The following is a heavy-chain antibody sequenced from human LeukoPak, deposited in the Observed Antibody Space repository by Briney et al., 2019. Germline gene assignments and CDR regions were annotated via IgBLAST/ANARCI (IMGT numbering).Heavy chain of an antibody. V-gene: IGHV3-43*02. D-gene: IGHD2-15*01. Sequence: GGSLRLSCAASGFTLDDYAMHWVRQAPGKGLEWVSLIRGDGGSTYYADSVGGRFTISRDNSKNSLYLQMDSLRTEDTAFYYCAKEIDTLGTNAFDIWGQGTMVTVSS. J-gene: IGHJ3*02. CDR1: GFTLDDYA. CDR2: IRGDGGST. CDR3: AKEIDTLGTNAFDI.